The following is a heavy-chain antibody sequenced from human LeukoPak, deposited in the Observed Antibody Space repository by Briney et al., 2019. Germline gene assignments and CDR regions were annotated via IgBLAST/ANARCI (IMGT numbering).Heavy chain of an antibody. Sequence: GGSLRLSCAASGFTFSDYYMSWIRQAPGKGLEWVSYISSSGSTIYYTDSVKGRFTISRDNAKNSLYLQMNSLRAEDTAVYYCARDYYDSSGYYYFDYWGQGTLVTVSS. V-gene: IGHV3-11*04. CDR1: GFTFSDYY. J-gene: IGHJ4*02. D-gene: IGHD3-22*01. CDR3: ARDYYDSSGYYYFDY. CDR2: ISSSGSTI.